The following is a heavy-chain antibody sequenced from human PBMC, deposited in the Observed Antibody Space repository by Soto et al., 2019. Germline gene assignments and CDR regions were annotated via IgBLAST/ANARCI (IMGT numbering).Heavy chain of an antibody. D-gene: IGHD3-10*01. CDR1: GGSISSSSYY. CDR2: IYYSGST. Sequence: SETLSLTCTVSGGSISSSSYYWGWIRQPPGKGLEWIGSIYYSGSTYYNPSLKSRVTISVDTSKNQFSLKLSSVTAADTAVYCCASYYYGSGTPGNWFDPWGQGTLVTVSS. CDR3: ASYYYGSGTPGNWFDP. J-gene: IGHJ5*01. V-gene: IGHV4-39*01.